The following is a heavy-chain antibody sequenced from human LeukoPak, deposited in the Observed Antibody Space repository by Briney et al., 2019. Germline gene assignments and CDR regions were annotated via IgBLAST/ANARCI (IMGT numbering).Heavy chain of an antibody. CDR3: AKDLLQTFFFDSSGYYSDAFGM. CDR2: ISGSGDNT. D-gene: IGHD3-22*01. CDR1: EFTFSNFA. J-gene: IGHJ3*02. V-gene: IGHV3-23*01. Sequence: GGSVRLSCAASEFTFSNFAMSWVRQAPGKGLEWVSTISGSGDNTYYADSVKGRFTISRDNSKNTLSLHMNTLRAEDTAVYYCAKDLLQTFFFDSSGYYSDAFGMWGQGTIVSFSP.